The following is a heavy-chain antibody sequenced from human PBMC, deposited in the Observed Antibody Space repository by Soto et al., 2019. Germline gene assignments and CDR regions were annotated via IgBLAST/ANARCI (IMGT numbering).Heavy chain of an antibody. D-gene: IGHD1-26*01. CDR3: ATGRKWEHSYGMAV. CDR1: GFTCGDYY. J-gene: IGHJ6*02. V-gene: IGHV3-11*04. Sequence: VGSQSLSYAASGFTCGDYYMSLIRQAPGKGLEWVSYISSSGSTIYYADSVKGRFTISRDNSKNTLYLQMDSLRAEDTAMYYCATGRKWEHSYGMAVWGQGTTVTVSS. CDR2: ISSSGSTI.